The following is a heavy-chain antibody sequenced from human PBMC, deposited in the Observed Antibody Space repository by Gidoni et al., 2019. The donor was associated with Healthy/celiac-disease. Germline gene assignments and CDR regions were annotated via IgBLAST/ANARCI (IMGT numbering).Heavy chain of an antibody. Sequence: EVQLVESGGGLVQPGRSLRLSCAASGFTFDDYAMHWVRQAPMKALEWVSGISWNSGSIGYADSVKGRFTISRDNAKNSLYLQMNSLRAEDTALYYCAKDIGERLETGGFDYWGQGTLVTVSS. D-gene: IGHD1-1*01. CDR3: AKDIGERLETGGFDY. CDR2: ISWNSGSI. CDR1: GFTFDDYA. V-gene: IGHV3-9*01. J-gene: IGHJ4*02.